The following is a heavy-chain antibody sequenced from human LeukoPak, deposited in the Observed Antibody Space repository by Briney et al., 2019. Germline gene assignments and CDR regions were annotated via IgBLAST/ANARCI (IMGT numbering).Heavy chain of an antibody. CDR3: ARRTGYYDGFDY. CDR2: IYYSGST. Sequence: SETLSLTCTVSGGSISSYYWSWIRQPPGKGLEWIGYIYYSGSTNYNPSLTSRVTISVDPPKNHLSLQVSPVTAPDTAVHYCARRTGYYDGFDYWGQGTLVTVSS. D-gene: IGHD3/OR15-3a*01. J-gene: IGHJ4*02. V-gene: IGHV4-59*01. CDR1: GGSISSYY.